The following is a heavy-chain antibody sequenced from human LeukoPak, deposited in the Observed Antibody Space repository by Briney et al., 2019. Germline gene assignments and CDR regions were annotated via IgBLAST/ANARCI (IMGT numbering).Heavy chain of an antibody. V-gene: IGHV4-61*02. CDR1: GGSISSGSYY. CDR2: ISSSGST. Sequence: PSQTLSLTCTVSGGSISSGSYYWSWVRQPAGKGLEWIGRISSSGSTNYNPSLKSRVTISVDTSKNQFSLKLSSVTAADTAVYFCARGPYSYDSSGAFDIRGQGTMVTVSS. J-gene: IGHJ3*02. D-gene: IGHD3-22*01. CDR3: ARGPYSYDSSGAFDI.